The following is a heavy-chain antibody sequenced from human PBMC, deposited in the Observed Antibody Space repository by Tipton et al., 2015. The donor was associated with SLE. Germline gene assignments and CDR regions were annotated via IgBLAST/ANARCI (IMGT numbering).Heavy chain of an antibody. D-gene: IGHD2-21*01. V-gene: IGHV4-59*01. J-gene: IGHJ4*02. CDR1: GTSISGYY. Sequence: TLSLTCTVSGTSISGYYWNWIRQSPGRGLEWVGYISYSGNTNYNPSLKRRVTISVDTSKNQFSLKLNSVTAADTAVYFCARADRGNCRNSDCYIFDYWGQGTPVTVSS. CDR3: ARADRGNCRNSDCYIFDY. CDR2: ISYSGNT.